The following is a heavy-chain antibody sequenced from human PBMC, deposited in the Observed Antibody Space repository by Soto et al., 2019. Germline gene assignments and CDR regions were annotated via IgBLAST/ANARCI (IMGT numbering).Heavy chain of an antibody. CDR3: ARTLAARNYGFDP. D-gene: IGHD6-6*01. J-gene: IGHJ5*02. CDR2: INPNSGGT. CDR1: GYTFTGYY. Sequence: QVQLVQSGAEVKKPGASVKVSCKASGYTFTGYYMHWVRQAPGQGLEWMGWINPNSGGTNYAQKFQGWVTKTKDTSLSTADMELSRLRSDDTAVYYCARTLAARNYGFDPWGQGTLVTVSS. V-gene: IGHV1-2*04.